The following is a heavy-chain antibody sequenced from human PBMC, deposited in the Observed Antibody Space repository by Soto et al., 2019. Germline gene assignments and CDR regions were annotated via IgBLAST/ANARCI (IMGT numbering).Heavy chain of an antibody. D-gene: IGHD6-6*01. Sequence: KTSETLSLTCAVSGGSISSSNWWSWVRQPPGKGLEWIGEIYHSGDTNYNPSLKSRVTISVDKSKNQFSLKLSSVTAADTALYYCAIIAISARPRHYWGPGALVTVSS. CDR2: IYHSGDT. CDR3: AIIAISARPRHY. CDR1: GGSISSSNW. J-gene: IGHJ4*02. V-gene: IGHV4-4*02.